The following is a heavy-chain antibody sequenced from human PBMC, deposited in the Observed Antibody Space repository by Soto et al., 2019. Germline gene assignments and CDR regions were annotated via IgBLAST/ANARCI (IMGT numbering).Heavy chain of an antibody. D-gene: IGHD1-26*01. Sequence: ASVKVSCKASGYTFTGHYIHWVRQAPEQGPEWMGGIGPERGATRYAQKFQGRVTMTRDTSITTVYMELKNLSPDETAVYYCGRGRSGQIVVFYWGQGTPVTVSS. V-gene: IGHV1-2*02. J-gene: IGHJ4*02. CDR1: GYTFTGHY. CDR3: GRGRSGQIVVFY. CDR2: IGPERGAT.